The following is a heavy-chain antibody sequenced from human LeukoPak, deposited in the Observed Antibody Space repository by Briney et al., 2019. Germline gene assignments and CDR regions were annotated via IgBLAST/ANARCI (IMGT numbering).Heavy chain of an antibody. Sequence: SETLSLTCTVSGGSISSYYWSWIRQPPGKGLEWIGYIYYSGSTNYNPSLKSRVTISVDTSKNQFSLKLSSVTAADTAVYYCARDLYYDILTGYGGGFDPWGQGTLVTVSS. D-gene: IGHD3-9*01. CDR2: IYYSGST. V-gene: IGHV4-59*01. CDR1: GGSISSYY. CDR3: ARDLYYDILTGYGGGFDP. J-gene: IGHJ5*02.